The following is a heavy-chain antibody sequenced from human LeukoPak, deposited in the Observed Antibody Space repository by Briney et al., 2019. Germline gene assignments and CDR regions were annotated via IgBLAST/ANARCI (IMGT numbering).Heavy chain of an antibody. CDR2: ISYDGSNK. Sequence: GGSLRLSCAASGFTFSSYGMHWVRQAPGEGLEWVAVISYDGSNKYYADSVKGRFTISRDNSKNTLYLQMNSLRAEDTAVYYCAKGLTTNSWFDPWGQGTLVTVSS. CDR3: AKGLTTNSWFDP. J-gene: IGHJ5*02. CDR1: GFTFSSYG. D-gene: IGHD4-17*01. V-gene: IGHV3-30*18.